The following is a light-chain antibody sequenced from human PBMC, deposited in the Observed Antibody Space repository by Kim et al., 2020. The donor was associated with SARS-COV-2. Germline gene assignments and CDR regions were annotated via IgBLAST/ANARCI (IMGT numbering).Light chain of an antibody. CDR2: GTN. V-gene: IGLV1-40*01. J-gene: IGLJ3*02. CDR1: SSNLGAGYD. Sequence: QSVLTQPPSVSGAPGQRVTISCTGSSSNLGAGYDVNWYQQFPGTAPKILIYGTNNRPSGVPDRFSGSKSGTSAALAITGLQAEDEADYYCQSYGSSHWVFGGGTQLTVL. CDR3: QSYGSSHWV.